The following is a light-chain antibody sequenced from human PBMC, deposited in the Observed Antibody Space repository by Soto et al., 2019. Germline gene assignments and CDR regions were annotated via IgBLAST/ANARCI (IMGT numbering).Light chain of an antibody. CDR3: QQYGGPPWT. V-gene: IGKV3-20*01. J-gene: IGKJ1*01. CDR1: QSVSSSW. CDR2: GAS. Sequence: EIVLTQSPGTLSLSPGERATLSCRASQSVSSSWLAWYQQKPGQAPGPLIYGASSRATGVPDRFSGSGSGTDFTLTITRLEPEDSAVFYCQQYGGPPWTFGQGTKVEIK.